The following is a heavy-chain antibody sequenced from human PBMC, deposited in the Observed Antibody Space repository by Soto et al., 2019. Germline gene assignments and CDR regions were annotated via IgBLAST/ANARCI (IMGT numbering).Heavy chain of an antibody. CDR2: INPDNGNT. J-gene: IGHJ5*02. V-gene: IGHV1-3*01. CDR3: ARGIATGQLDP. Sequence: QVQLVQSGAEVKKPGASVKISCKASGYTFTRYTMNWVRQAPGQRLEWMGWINPDNGNTKSSQKFQDRVLITRDTSARTAYMDLSRLRSEDTAVYYCARGIATGQLDPWGQGTLVTVSS. D-gene: IGHD2-15*01. CDR1: GYTFTRYT.